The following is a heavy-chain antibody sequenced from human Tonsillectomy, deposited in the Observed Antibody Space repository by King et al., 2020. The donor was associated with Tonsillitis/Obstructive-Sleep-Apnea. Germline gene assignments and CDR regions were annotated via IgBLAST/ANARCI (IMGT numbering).Heavy chain of an antibody. J-gene: IGHJ3*02. D-gene: IGHD3-22*01. V-gene: IGHV3-30*04. CDR2: ISYDGTNK. Sequence: VQLVESGGGVVQPGRSLRLSCAASGFTFSTYAIHWVRQGPGKGLEWVAVISYDGTNKYYADSVKGRFTISRDNSENTLYLQMNSLRAEDTAVYYCAREGIYISNGYVDAFGIWGQGTMVTVSS. CDR3: AREGIYISNGYVDAFGI. CDR1: GFTFSTYA.